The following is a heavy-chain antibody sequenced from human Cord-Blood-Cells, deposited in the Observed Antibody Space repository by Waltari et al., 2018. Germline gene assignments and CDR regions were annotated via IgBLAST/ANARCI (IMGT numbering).Heavy chain of an antibody. CDR2: IYYSVST. D-gene: IGHD6-13*01. J-gene: IGHJ3*01. CDR3: ARGIEPHD. V-gene: IGHV4-59*01. CDR1: GGSISSYY. Sequence: QVQLQESGPGLVKPSETLSLACTVSGGSISSYYWSWIRQPPGKGLEWIGYIYYSVSTNYNPSRKSRVTISVDTSKNQFSLKLSSVTTADTPLYYCARGIEPHDWGQGTMVTVSS.